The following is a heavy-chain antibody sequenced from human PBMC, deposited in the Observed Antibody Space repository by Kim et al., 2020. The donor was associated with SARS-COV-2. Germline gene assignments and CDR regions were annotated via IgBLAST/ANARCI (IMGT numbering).Heavy chain of an antibody. D-gene: IGHD6-19*01. CDR3: ARGRGHSSGWYSTD. Sequence: SETLSLTCAVYGGSFSGYYWSWIRQPPGKGLEWIGEINHSGSTNYNPSLKSRVTISVDTSKNQFSLKLSSVTAADTAVYYCARGRGHSSGWYSTDWGQGTLVTVSS. CDR2: INHSGST. J-gene: IGHJ4*02. V-gene: IGHV4-34*01. CDR1: GGSFSGYY.